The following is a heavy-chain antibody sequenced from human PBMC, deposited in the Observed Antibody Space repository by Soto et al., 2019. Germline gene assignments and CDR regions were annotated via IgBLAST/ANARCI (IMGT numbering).Heavy chain of an antibody. V-gene: IGHV1-2*04. J-gene: IGHJ3*02. D-gene: IGHD1-26*01. CDR3: ARALSIVGAILAFDI. Sequence: QVQLVQSGAEVKKPGASVKVSCKASGYTFTGYYMHWVRQAPGQGLEWMGWINPNSGGTNYAQKFQGWVTMARDTSISTAYMELSRLRSDDTAVYHCARALSIVGAILAFDIWGQGTMVTVSS. CDR1: GYTFTGYY. CDR2: INPNSGGT.